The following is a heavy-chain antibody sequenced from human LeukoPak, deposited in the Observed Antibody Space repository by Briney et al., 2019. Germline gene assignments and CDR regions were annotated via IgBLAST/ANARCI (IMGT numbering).Heavy chain of an antibody. CDR2: IKDDGSET. CDR1: GFTFSDYW. CDR3: AKDAAVGSSGYYYVPPLYYFHY. V-gene: IGHV3-7*01. D-gene: IGHD3-22*01. Sequence: GGSLRLSCAASGFTFSDYWMTWVRQAPGKGLQWAANIKDDGSETYYVDSVKGRFTISRDNAKNSLYLQMNSLRAEDTAVYYCAKDAAVGSSGYYYVPPLYYFHYWGQGTLVTVSS. J-gene: IGHJ4*02.